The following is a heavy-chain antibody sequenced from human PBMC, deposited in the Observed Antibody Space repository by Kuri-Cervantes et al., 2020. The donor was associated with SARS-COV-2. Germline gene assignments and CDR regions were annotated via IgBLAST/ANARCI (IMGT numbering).Heavy chain of an antibody. D-gene: IGHD3-22*01. CDR1: GVSLSNHY. CDR3: ARSGYYSRGVTYYYMDV. Sequence: SQTLSLTCAVYGVSLSNHYWSWIRQSPGKGLEWIGEIHHSGTTNYNPSLKSRVTISLDTSKNQFSLKLKSMTAADTAVYYCARSGYYSRGVTYYYMDVWDKGTTVTVSS. V-gene: IGHV4-34*01. J-gene: IGHJ6*03. CDR2: IHHSGTT.